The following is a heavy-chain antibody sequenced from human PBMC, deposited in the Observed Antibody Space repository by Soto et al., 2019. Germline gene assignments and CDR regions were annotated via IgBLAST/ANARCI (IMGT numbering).Heavy chain of an antibody. D-gene: IGHD2-2*01. Sequence: ASVKVSCKASGYTFTGFYMHWVRQAPGQGLEWMGWINPDSGGTNYAQKFQGWVTMTRDTSISTAYMELSRLRSDDTAVYYCAREGGYCSSTSCHRGAFDIWGQGTMVTVSS. CDR2: INPDSGGT. J-gene: IGHJ3*02. CDR3: AREGGYCSSTSCHRGAFDI. V-gene: IGHV1-2*04. CDR1: GYTFTGFY.